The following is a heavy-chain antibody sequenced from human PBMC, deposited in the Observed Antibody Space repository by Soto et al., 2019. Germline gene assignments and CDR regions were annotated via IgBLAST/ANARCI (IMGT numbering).Heavy chain of an antibody. V-gene: IGHV4-39*01. CDR2: IYYSGST. D-gene: IGHD6-13*01. Sequence: SETLSLTCTVSGGSISSSSYYWGWIRQPPGKGLEWIGSIYYSGSTYYNPSLKSRVTISVDTSKNQFSLKLSSVTAADTAVYYCARPGVLAAAGFLEDYGMDVWGQGTTVTVSS. CDR3: ARPGVLAAAGFLEDYGMDV. J-gene: IGHJ6*02. CDR1: GGSISSSSYY.